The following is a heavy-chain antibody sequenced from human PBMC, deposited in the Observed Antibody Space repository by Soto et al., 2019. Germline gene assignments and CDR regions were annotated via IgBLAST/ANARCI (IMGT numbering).Heavy chain of an antibody. CDR3: ARRAVGAARRFYFDY. Sequence: SVKVFCKASGGTFSSYAISWVRQAPGQGLEWMGGIIPIFGTANYAQKFQGRVTITADESTSTAYMELSSLRSEDTAVYYCARRAVGAARRFYFDYWGQGTLVTVSS. D-gene: IGHD6-6*01. CDR2: IIPIFGTA. V-gene: IGHV1-69*13. CDR1: GGTFSSYA. J-gene: IGHJ4*02.